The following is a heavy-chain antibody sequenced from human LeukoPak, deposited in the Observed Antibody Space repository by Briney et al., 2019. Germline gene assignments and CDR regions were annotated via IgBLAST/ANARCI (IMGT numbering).Heavy chain of an antibody. CDR2: INPSGGST. Sequence: ASVKVSCKASGYTFTSYYMHWVRQAPGQGLEWMGIINPSGGSTSYAQKFQGRVTMTRDTSTSTVYMELSSLRSEDTAVYYCARDFRGNGRPYHHDSTAFFESWGQGTRVTVSS. CDR1: GYTFTSYY. J-gene: IGHJ4*02. D-gene: IGHD3-22*01. CDR3: ARDFRGNGRPYHHDSTAFFES. V-gene: IGHV1-46*01.